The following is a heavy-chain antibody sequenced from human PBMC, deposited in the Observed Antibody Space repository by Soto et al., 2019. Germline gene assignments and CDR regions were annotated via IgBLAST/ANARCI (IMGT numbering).Heavy chain of an antibody. Sequence: EVQLLESGGGLVQPGGSLRLSCAASGFTFSIYAMNWVRQAPGKGLEWVSVISGSGGSTYYADSVKSRFTISSDNSKNTLYLQMNSLRAEHTAVYYCARRTVGWYFDLWGRGTLVTVSS. CDR1: GFTFSIYA. CDR3: ARRTVGWYFDL. CDR2: ISGSGGST. J-gene: IGHJ2*01. V-gene: IGHV3-23*01. D-gene: IGHD4-17*01.